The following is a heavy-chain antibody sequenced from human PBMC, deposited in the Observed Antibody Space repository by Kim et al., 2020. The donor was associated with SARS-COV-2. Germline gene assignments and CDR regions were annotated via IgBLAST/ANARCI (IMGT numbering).Heavy chain of an antibody. CDR3: AKFLGYYYGMDV. D-gene: IGHD7-27*01. CDR1: GFTFSSYG. CDR2: ISYDGSNK. Sequence: GGSLRLSCAASGFTFSSYGMHWVRQAPGKGLEWVAVISYDGSNKYYADSVKGRFTISRDNSKNTLYLQMNSLRAEDTAVYYCAKFLGYYYGMDVWGQGTTVTVSS. J-gene: IGHJ6*02. V-gene: IGHV3-30*18.